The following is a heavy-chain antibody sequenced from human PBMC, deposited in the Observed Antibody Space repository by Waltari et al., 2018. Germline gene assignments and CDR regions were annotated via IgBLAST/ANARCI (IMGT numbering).Heavy chain of an antibody. CDR1: GFPFNSVS. CDR2: IASGRDYI. CDR3: VKGGYIISDY. Sequence: EVQLVESGGGLVKPGGSLPLSCEASGFPFNSVSMTWVRQAPGKGVEWISTIASGRDYIFYAGSVRGRFTISRDNARSTVNLRRNSLRTEDTAVYYCVKGGYIISDYWGQGIQVIVSS. D-gene: IGHD3-22*01. J-gene: IGHJ4*02. V-gene: IGHV3-21*02.